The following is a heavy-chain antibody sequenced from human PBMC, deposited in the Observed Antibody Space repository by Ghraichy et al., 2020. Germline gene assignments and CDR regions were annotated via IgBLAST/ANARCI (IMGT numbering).Heavy chain of an antibody. D-gene: IGHD1-26*01. J-gene: IGHJ4*02. V-gene: IGHV1-69*13. CDR2: IIPIFGTA. Sequence: SVKVSCKASGGTFSSYAISCVRQAPGQGLEWMEGIIPIFGTANYAQKFQGRFTITADESTSTAYMELSSLRSEDTAVYYCAGSIVGASDYWGQGTLVTVSS. CDR3: AGSIVGASDY. CDR1: GGTFSSYA.